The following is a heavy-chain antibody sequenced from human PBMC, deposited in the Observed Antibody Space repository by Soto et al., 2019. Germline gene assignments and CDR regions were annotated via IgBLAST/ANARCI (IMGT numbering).Heavy chain of an antibody. CDR1: DDSIGTSPYY. J-gene: IGHJ5*02. CDR3: ASSLTVTASYNWFDP. Sequence: SETLSLTCIVSDDSIGTSPYYWVWIRQPPGKVLEWIGSVYYSGSTSYNPSLKSRVTISVDTSKKEFSLKLRSVTAADTAVYYCASSLTVTASYNWFDPWGQGTLVTVSS. CDR2: VYYSGST. V-gene: IGHV4-39*01. D-gene: IGHD2-21*02.